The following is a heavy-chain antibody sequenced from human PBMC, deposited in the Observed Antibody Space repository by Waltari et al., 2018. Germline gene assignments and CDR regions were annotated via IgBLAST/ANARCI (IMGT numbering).Heavy chain of an antibody. J-gene: IGHJ5*01. V-gene: IGHV7-4-1*02. Sequence: QVQLVQSGSELKKPGASVQVSCKASGYTFTSYAIYWVRQAPGQVLELMGSLITILRNPTYAQGFTGRFVFSLDTSVSTAYLQINNLQADDTAISSCTREVVPAATIVVNWFDPWGQGTLVTVSS. CDR3: TREVVPAATIVVNWFDP. D-gene: IGHD2-2*01. CDR2: LITILRNP. CDR1: GYTFTSYA.